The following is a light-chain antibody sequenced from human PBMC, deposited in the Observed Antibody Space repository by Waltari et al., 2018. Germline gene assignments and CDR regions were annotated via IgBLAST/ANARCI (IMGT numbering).Light chain of an antibody. CDR1: SSNIGRDT. J-gene: IGLJ3*02. CDR2: GND. CDR3: ATWDDSLNGRV. Sequence: QSVLTQPPSASGTPGQRVTISCSGSSSNIGRDTVNWYQPVPGTAPKLLIYGNDQRPSGVPDRFSGSKSGTSASLAITGLQSEDEADYYCATWDDSLNGRVFGGGTKLTVL. V-gene: IGLV1-44*01.